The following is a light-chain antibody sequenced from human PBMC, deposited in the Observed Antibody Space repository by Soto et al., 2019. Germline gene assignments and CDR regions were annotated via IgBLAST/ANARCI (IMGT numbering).Light chain of an antibody. V-gene: IGKV3-20*01. CDR2: DAS. Sequence: EIVLTQSPDTLSLSPGERATLSCRASQSVRSNYLAWYQQKPGQAPRFLIYDASSRATGIPDRFSGSGSGTDFTLTISRREPEDFAVYYCQQYGSSPLTFGGGTKVEIK. CDR3: QQYGSSPLT. J-gene: IGKJ4*01. CDR1: QSVRSNY.